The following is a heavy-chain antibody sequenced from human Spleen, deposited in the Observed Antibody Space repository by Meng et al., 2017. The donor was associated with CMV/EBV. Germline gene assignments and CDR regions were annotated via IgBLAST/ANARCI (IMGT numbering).Heavy chain of an antibody. CDR2: IHWDDDK. V-gene: IGHV2-70*20. D-gene: IGHD1-1*01. J-gene: IGHJ6*02. CDR1: GFLRSTSGMC. CDR3: ARIRDFYIGTDYYGMDV. Sequence: SGPTLVKPTRTLTLTYSFSGFLRSTSGMCVSWVRQPPGKALEWLALIHWDDDKYYSTSLKNRLTISKDTSKNQLVLTMTNMDPVDTATYYCARIRDFYIGTDYYGMDVWGQGTTVTVSS.